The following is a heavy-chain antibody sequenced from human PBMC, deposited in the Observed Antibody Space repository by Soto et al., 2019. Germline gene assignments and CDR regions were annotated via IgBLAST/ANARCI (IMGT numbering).Heavy chain of an antibody. CDR1: GGSISSYY. J-gene: IGHJ4*02. Sequence: QVQLQESGPGLVKPSETLSLTCTVSGGSISSYYWSWIRQPPGKGLEWIGYISYRGSTNYNPSLKSRVTISVDTSKNQLSLKLSSVTAADTAVYYCARRYGYYFDYWGQGTLVTVSS. V-gene: IGHV4-59*08. CDR3: ARRYGYYFDY. CDR2: ISYRGST. D-gene: IGHD4-17*01.